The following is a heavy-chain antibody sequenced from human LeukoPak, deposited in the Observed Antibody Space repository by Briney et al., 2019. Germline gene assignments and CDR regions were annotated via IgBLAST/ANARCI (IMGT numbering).Heavy chain of an antibody. CDR3: ATLRQHQPRLLPNWNHEVYYYMDV. V-gene: IGHV4-61*02. J-gene: IGHJ6*03. D-gene: IGHD1-14*01. Sequence: SQTLSLTCTVSGGSISSGSYYWSWIRQPAGKGLEWIGRIYTSGSTNYNPSLKSRVTISVDTSKNQFSLKLSSVTAADTAVYYCATLRQHQPRLLPNWNHEVYYYMDVWGKGTAVTVSS. CDR2: IYTSGST. CDR1: GGSISSGSYY.